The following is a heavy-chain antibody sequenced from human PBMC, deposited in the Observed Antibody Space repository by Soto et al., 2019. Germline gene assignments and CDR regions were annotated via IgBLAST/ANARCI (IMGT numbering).Heavy chain of an antibody. Sequence: ASVKVSCKASGYTFSGYSITWVRQAPGQGLEWMGRISGYNGNTNYARTLRGRLTLTTDTSTSTAYMELRSLTSDDTAVYYCARDVFCGGAPACPDMDVWRQRTTVTVSS. CDR2: ISGYNGNT. CDR3: ARDVFCGGAPACPDMDV. V-gene: IGHV1-18*04. J-gene: IGHJ6*02. CDR1: GYTFSGYS. D-gene: IGHD2-21*01.